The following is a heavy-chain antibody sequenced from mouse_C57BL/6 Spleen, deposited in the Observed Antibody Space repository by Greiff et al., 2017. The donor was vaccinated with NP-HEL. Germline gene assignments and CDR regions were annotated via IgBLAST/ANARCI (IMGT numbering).Heavy chain of an antibody. Sequence: QVQLKESGAELVRPGTSVKVSCKASGYAFTNYLIEWVKQRPGQGLEWIGVINPGSGGTNYNEKFKGKATLTADKSSSTAYMQLSSLTSEDSAVYFCAREEVLPWFAYWGQGTLVTVSA. D-gene: IGHD1-1*01. J-gene: IGHJ3*01. CDR2: INPGSGGT. V-gene: IGHV1-54*01. CDR3: AREEVLPWFAY. CDR1: GYAFTNYL.